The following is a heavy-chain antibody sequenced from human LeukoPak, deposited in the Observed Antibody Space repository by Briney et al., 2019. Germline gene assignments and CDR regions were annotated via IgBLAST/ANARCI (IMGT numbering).Heavy chain of an antibody. D-gene: IGHD6-19*01. CDR1: GGTFSSYA. V-gene: IGHV1-69*04. CDR2: IIPILGIA. CDR3: ARLVKDSSGWYWFDP. J-gene: IGHJ5*02. Sequence: GASVKVSCKASGGTFSSYAISWVRQAPGQGLEWMGRIIPILGIANYAQKFQGRVTITADKSTSTAYMELSSLRSEDTAVYYCARLVKDSSGWYWFDPWGQGTLVTVSS.